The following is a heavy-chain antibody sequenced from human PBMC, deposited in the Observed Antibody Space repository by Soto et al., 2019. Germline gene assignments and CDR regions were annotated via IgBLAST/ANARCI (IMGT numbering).Heavy chain of an antibody. CDR2: INTAGTT. J-gene: IGHJ4*02. D-gene: IGHD6-13*01. V-gene: IGHV3-23*01. Sequence: EVQLLESGGGLVQPGGSLRLSCAASGFTFTTYAMTWVRQAPGKGLEWLSAINTAGTTYYAGSVKGRFTISRDNAKNTLYLQMNGLRVEDTAVYYCAKDWYEDSWGQGTLVTVSS. CDR3: AKDWYEDS. CDR1: GFTFTTYA.